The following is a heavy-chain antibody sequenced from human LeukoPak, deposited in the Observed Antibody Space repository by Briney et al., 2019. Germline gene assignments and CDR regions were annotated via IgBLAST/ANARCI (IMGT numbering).Heavy chain of an antibody. J-gene: IGHJ4*02. CDR2: IYYSGST. CDR1: GGSISSYY. Sequence: SETLSLTCTVSGGSISSYYWSWIRQPPGKGLEWIGYIYYSGSTNYNPSLKSRVTISVDTSMNQFSLKLSSVTAADTAVYYCARGSYYGDYFDYWGQGTLVTVSS. V-gene: IGHV4-59*01. CDR3: ARGSYYGDYFDY. D-gene: IGHD1-26*01.